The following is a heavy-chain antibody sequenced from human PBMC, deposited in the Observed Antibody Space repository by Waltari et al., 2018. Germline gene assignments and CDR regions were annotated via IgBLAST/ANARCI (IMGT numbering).Heavy chain of an antibody. CDR1: GAPIRNRYW. D-gene: IGHD2-15*01. V-gene: IGHV4-4*02. J-gene: IGHJ4*02. CDR2: IHQSGRT. CDR3: AADRGRGIYFDY. Sequence: QVHLQEAGPGLAKPSGTLSHTCAVSGAPIRNRYWWSWVRQPPGKGLEWIGQIHQSGRTNYNPSLDSRAIVSMDTSNNQISLKLTSATAADTAVYYCAADRGRGIYFDYWGQGTLVTVSP.